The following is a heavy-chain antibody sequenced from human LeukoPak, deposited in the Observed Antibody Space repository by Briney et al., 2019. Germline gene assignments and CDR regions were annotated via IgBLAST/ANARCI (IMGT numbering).Heavy chain of an antibody. CDR1: GYTFTGYG. J-gene: IGHJ4*02. V-gene: IGHV1-18*01. CDR3: ARDQGPRGYCSSTSCSSLGY. CDR2: ISAYNGNT. D-gene: IGHD2-2*01. Sequence: ASVKVSCKASGYTFTGYGISWVRQAPGQGLEWMGWISAYNGNTNYAQKLQGRVTMTTDTSTSTAYMELRSLRSDDTAVYYCARDQGPRGYCSSTSCSSLGYWGQGTLVTVSS.